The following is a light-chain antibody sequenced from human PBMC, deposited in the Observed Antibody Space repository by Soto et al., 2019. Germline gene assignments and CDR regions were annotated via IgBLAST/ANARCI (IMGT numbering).Light chain of an antibody. Sequence: DIQMTQSPSTLSASVGDRVTITCRASQSIYDWLAWYQQKTGKAPKLLIYKASNLESGVPSRFSGSASGTEFTFTIRSLQPDDFATYYCQQYNTYWTFGQGTKVEIK. CDR1: QSIYDW. V-gene: IGKV1-5*03. CDR2: KAS. J-gene: IGKJ1*01. CDR3: QQYNTYWT.